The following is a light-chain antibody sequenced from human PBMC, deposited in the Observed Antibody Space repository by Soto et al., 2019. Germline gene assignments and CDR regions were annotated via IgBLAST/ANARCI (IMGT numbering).Light chain of an antibody. J-gene: IGLJ3*02. V-gene: IGLV2-23*02. CDR3: CLYAGSSRV. CDR2: EVS. Sequence: QSALTQPASVSGPPGQSITISCTGTRSDVGSYNVVSWYQQHPGKAPKLMIYEVSKRPSGVSNRFSGSKSGNTASLTISGLQAEDEADYYCCLYAGSSRVFGGGTKLTVL. CDR1: RSDVGSYNV.